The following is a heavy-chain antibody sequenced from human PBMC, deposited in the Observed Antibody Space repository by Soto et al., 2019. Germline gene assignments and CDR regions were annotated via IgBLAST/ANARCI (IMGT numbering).Heavy chain of an antibody. V-gene: IGHV3-53*01. J-gene: IGHJ4*02. CDR3: ARDRSPAEVSFGF. CDR1: GFIVSNNY. Sequence: EVRLVESGGGLIQPGGSLRLSCAASGFIVSNNYMSWVRQAPGKGLEWVSIIYTGGSTYYADSVEGRFTISRDNSKNTLYLQMSSPKPEDTAVYFCARDRSPAEVSFGFWGQGTLVTVSS. D-gene: IGHD3-3*01. CDR2: IYTGGST.